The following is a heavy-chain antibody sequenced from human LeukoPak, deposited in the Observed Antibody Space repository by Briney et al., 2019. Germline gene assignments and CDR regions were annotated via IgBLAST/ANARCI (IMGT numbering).Heavy chain of an antibody. CDR1: GYTFTSYY. Sequence: SVKVSCKASGYTFTSYYMHGVRQAAAQGLEWMGIINPSGGSTSYAQKIQGRVTMTRDMSTSTVYMELSSLRSEDAAVYYCARSYYYDSSGYYFDYWGQGTLVTVSS. CDR3: ARSYYYDSSGYYFDY. J-gene: IGHJ4*02. CDR2: INPSGGST. D-gene: IGHD3-22*01. V-gene: IGHV1-46*01.